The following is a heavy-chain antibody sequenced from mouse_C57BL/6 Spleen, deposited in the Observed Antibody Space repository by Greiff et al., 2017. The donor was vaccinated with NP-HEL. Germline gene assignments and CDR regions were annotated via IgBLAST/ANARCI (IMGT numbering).Heavy chain of an antibody. CDR1: GYTFTDYY. CDR3: ARSGTTAHFDY. Sequence: VQLQQSGPELVKPGASVKISCKASGYTFTDYYMNWVKQSHGKSLEWIGDINPNNGGTSYNQKFKGKATLTVDKSSSTAYMELRSLTSEDSAVYYCARSGTTAHFDYWGQGTTLTVSS. D-gene: IGHD1-2*01. CDR2: INPNNGGT. V-gene: IGHV1-26*01. J-gene: IGHJ2*01.